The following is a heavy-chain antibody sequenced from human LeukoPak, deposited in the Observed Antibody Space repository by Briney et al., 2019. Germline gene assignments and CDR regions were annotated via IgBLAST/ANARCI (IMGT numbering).Heavy chain of an antibody. CDR1: GYSFTSYW. D-gene: IGHD3-16*01. J-gene: IGHJ4*02. CDR3: ARHGGHNTWYPSNSFDY. Sequence: GESLKISCKGSGYSFTSYWIGWVRQMPGKGLEWMGIIYPVDSDTRYSPSFQGQVTISADKSISTAYLQWSSLKASDTAMYYCARHGGHNTWYPSNSFDYWGQGTLVTVSS. CDR2: IYPVDSDT. V-gene: IGHV5-51*01.